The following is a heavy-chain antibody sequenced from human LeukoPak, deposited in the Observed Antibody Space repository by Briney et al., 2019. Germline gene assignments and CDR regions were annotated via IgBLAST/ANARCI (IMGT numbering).Heavy chain of an antibody. CDR2: IRYDGSDK. D-gene: IGHD6-6*01. CDR3: ARDHPYSSLFDY. CDR1: GFTFSSYG. J-gene: IGHJ4*02. V-gene: IGHV3-30*02. Sequence: PGGSLRLSCAASGFTFSSYGMHWVRQAPGKGLEWVAFIRYDGSDKYYADSVKGRFTISRDNSKNTLYLQMNGLRDEDTAVYYCARDHPYSSLFDYWGQGTLVTVSS.